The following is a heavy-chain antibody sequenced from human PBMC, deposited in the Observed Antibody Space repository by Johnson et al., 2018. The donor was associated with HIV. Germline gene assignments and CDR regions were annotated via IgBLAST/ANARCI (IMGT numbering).Heavy chain of an antibody. V-gene: IGHV3-20*04. CDR1: GFTFDDYG. CDR2: INWNGGST. Sequence: VQLVESGGGVVRPGGSLRLSCAASGFTFDDYGMSWVRQAPGKGLEWVSGINWNGGSTGYADSAKGRFTISRDNAKNSLYLQMKTMGAEDTALSYCAKVAYSSSYLDSFDIWGQGTMVTVSS. D-gene: IGHD6-6*01. J-gene: IGHJ3*02. CDR3: AKVAYSSSYLDSFDI.